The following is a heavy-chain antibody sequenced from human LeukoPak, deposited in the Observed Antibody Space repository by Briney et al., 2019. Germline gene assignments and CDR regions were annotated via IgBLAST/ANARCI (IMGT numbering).Heavy chain of an antibody. V-gene: IGHV1-18*01. CDR1: GYSFINNG. CDR2: ISPYNGNT. D-gene: IGHD4-11*01. CDR3: AKDLDYTTYGYYFDY. Sequence: ASVKVSCKASGYSFINNGINWVRQAPGQGLEWMGWISPYNGNTNFAQKLQGRVTLTTDTSTSTAYLELRSLRADDTAVYYCAKDLDYTTYGYYFDYWGQGTLVTVSS. J-gene: IGHJ4*02.